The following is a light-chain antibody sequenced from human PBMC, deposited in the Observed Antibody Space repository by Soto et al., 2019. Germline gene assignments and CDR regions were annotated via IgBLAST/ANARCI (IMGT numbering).Light chain of an antibody. CDR2: WAS. J-gene: IGKJ2*01. V-gene: IGKV4-1*01. Sequence: DIVMTQSPDSLAVSLGERATINCKSSQSVLYSSNNKNYLAWYQQKPGQPPKLLIYWASTRESGFPDRFSGSGSGPDFTLTISSLQAEDVAVYYCQQYYSTPHTFGQGTKLEIK. CDR3: QQYYSTPHT. CDR1: QSVLYSSNNKNY.